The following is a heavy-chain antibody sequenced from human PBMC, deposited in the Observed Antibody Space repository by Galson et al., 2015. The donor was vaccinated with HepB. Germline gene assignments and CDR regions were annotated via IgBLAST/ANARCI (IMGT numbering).Heavy chain of an antibody. CDR1: GFTFSSYW. J-gene: IGHJ6*02. D-gene: IGHD4-17*01. CDR3: ASDYGDYYYYYGMDV. V-gene: IGHV3-74*01. CDR2: INSDGSST. Sequence: SLRLSCAASGFTFSSYWMHWVRQAPGKGLVWVSRINSDGSSTSYADSVKGRFTISRDNAKNTLYLQMNSLRAEDTAVYYCASDYGDYYYYYGMDVWGQGTTVTVSS.